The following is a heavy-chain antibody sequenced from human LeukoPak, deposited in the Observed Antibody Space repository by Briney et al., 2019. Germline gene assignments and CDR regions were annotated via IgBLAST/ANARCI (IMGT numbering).Heavy chain of an antibody. CDR2: IYYSGST. CDR3: ARVLYYYGSGSPFGY. V-gene: IGHV4-59*01. J-gene: IGHJ4*02. CDR1: GGSISSYY. D-gene: IGHD3-10*01. Sequence: SETLSLTCTVSGGSISSYYWSWIRQPPGKGLEWIGYIYYSGSTNYNPSLKSRVTISVDTSKNQFSLKLSSVTAADKAVYYCARVLYYYGSGSPFGYWGQGTLVTVSS.